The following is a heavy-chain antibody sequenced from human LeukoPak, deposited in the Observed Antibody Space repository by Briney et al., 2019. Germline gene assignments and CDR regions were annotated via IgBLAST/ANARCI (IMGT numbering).Heavy chain of an antibody. V-gene: IGHV4-4*07. J-gene: IGHJ5*02. Sequence: SETLSLTRTVSGGSLTSDYWSSIRRPAGQGLEWIGRIFTSGSTTCNPSLKSRVTMSLDKSKNQFFLKLSAVTAANTAAYFCSRGGANDLWGQGTLVTVSS. CDR1: GGSLTSDY. CDR3: SRGGANDL. CDR2: IFTSGST. D-gene: IGHD4/OR15-4a*01.